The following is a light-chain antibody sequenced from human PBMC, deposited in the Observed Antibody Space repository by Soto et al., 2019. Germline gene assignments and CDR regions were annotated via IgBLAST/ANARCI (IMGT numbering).Light chain of an antibody. Sequence: EIVLTQSPATLSLSPGERATLSCRASQSVSSYLAWYQQKPGQAPRLLIYDASQRATGIPARFSGSVSGTDFTLTISSLEPEDFAIYYCPQRSNWLTFGGGTKVEIK. CDR1: QSVSSY. CDR2: DAS. J-gene: IGKJ4*01. V-gene: IGKV3-11*01. CDR3: PQRSNWLT.